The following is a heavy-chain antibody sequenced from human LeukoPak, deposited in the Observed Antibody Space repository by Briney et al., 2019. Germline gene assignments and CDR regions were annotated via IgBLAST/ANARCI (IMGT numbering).Heavy chain of an antibody. CDR3: ARVKWRDSSSWEGFFDY. D-gene: IGHD6-13*01. V-gene: IGHV4-34*01. CDR1: GGSFSGYY. CDR2: INHSGST. J-gene: IGHJ4*02. Sequence: PSETLSLTCAVYGGSFSGYYWSWIRQPPGKGLEWIGEINHSGSTNYNPSLKSRVTISVDTSKNQFSLKLSSVTAADTAVYYCARVKWRDSSSWEGFFDYWGQGTLVTVSS.